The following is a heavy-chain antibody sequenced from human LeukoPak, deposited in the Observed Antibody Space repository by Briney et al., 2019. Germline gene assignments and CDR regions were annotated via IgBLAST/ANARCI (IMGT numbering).Heavy chain of an antibody. D-gene: IGHD3-16*02. Sequence: PSETLSLTCTVSGRSISSSSYYWGWIRQPPGKGLEWIGSIYYSGSTYYNPSLKSRVTISVDTSKNQFSLKLSSVTAADTAVYYCARLGGSYRYNWGQGTLVTVSS. J-gene: IGHJ4*02. V-gene: IGHV4-39*01. CDR3: ARLGGSYRYN. CDR2: IYYSGST. CDR1: GRSISSSSYY.